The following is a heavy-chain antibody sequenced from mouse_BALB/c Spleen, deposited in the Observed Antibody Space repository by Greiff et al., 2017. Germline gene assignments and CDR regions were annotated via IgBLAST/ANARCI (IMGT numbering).Heavy chain of an antibody. Sequence: VQLKESGGGLVKPGGSLKLSCAASGFTFSSYAMSWVRQTPEKRLEWVASISSGGSTYYPDSVKGRFTISRDNARNILYLQMSSLRSEDTAMYYCARTGVYYYGSSPYYFDYWGQGTTLTVSS. J-gene: IGHJ2*01. V-gene: IGHV5-6-5*01. CDR1: GFTFSSYA. CDR3: ARTGVYYYGSSPYYFDY. CDR2: ISSGGST. D-gene: IGHD1-1*01.